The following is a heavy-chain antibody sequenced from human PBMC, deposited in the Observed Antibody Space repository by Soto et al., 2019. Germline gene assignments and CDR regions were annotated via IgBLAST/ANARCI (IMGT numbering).Heavy chain of an antibody. Sequence: LSLTCTVSGGSISSGGYYWSWIRQHPGKGLEWIGYIYYSGSTYYNPSLKSRVTISVDTSKNQFSLELSSVTAADTAVYYCASTKTKYSSSPTFDYWGQRTLVTVPS. J-gene: IGHJ4*02. V-gene: IGHV4-31*03. CDR3: ASTKTKYSSSPTFDY. CDR1: GGSISSGGYY. D-gene: IGHD6-13*01. CDR2: IYYSGST.